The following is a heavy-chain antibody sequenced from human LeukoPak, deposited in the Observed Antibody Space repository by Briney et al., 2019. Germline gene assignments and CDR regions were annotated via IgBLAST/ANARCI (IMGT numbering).Heavy chain of an antibody. CDR3: AGIGYGDYPATNWFDP. CDR2: IYYSGST. Sequence: SETLSLTCTVSGGSISSSSYYWSWIRQPPGKGLEWIGSIYYSGSTHYNPSLKSRVTISVDTSKNQFSLKLSSVTAADTAVYYCAGIGYGDYPATNWFDPWGQGTLVTVSS. CDR1: GGSISSSSYY. V-gene: IGHV4-39*01. D-gene: IGHD4-17*01. J-gene: IGHJ5*02.